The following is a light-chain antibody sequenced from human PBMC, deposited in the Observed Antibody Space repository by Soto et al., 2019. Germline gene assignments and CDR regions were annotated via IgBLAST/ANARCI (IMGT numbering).Light chain of an antibody. J-gene: IGKJ4*01. Sequence: ERVMTQSPATLSVSPGERATLSCRASQSVGGDLAWYQQKPGQAPRLLIYGASSRAPGIPDRFSGSGSGTEFTLTISSLQSEDSAVYYCQQYENWPQLTFGGGTRLGIK. CDR2: GAS. CDR1: QSVGGD. CDR3: QQYENWPQLT. V-gene: IGKV3-15*01.